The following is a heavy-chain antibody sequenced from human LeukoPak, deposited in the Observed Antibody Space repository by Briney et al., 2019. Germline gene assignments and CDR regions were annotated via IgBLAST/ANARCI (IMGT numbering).Heavy chain of an antibody. CDR2: ISSSGSTI. Sequence: GGSLRLSCAASGFTFSSYEMNWVRQAPGKGLEWVSYISSSGSTIYYADSVKGRFTISRDNAKNSLYLQMNSLRAEDTAVYYCARSGEGVTDFDYWGQGTLATVSS. CDR3: ARSGEGVTDFDY. CDR1: GFTFSSYE. J-gene: IGHJ4*02. D-gene: IGHD7-27*01. V-gene: IGHV3-48*03.